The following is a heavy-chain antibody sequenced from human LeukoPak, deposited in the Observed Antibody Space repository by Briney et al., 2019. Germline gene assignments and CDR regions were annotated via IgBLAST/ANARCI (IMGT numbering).Heavy chain of an antibody. V-gene: IGHV1-2*02. J-gene: IGHJ4*02. Sequence: VKVSCKTSGYTFSSYGISWARQAPGQGLEWMGWINSNSGGTNYAQKFQGRVTMTRDTSISTAYMELSSLRSDDTAVYYCARVLVPAGGGVVDYWGQGTLVTVSS. D-gene: IGHD3-16*01. CDR1: GYTFSSYG. CDR2: INSNSGGT. CDR3: ARVLVPAGGGVVDY.